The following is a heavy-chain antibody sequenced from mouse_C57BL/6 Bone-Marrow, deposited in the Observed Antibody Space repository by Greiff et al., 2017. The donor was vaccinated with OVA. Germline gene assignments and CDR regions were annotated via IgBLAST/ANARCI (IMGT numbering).Heavy chain of an antibody. V-gene: IGHV1-76*01. Sequence: QVQLQQSGAELVRPGASVKLSCKASGYTFTDYYINWVKQRPGQGLEWIARIYPGSGNTYYNEKFKGKATLTAEKSSSTAYMQLSSLTSSDSSVYFCARVYAAMDFWGQGTSVTVSS. J-gene: IGHJ4*01. CDR3: ARVYAAMDF. CDR1: GYTFTDYY. D-gene: IGHD2-10*02. CDR2: IYPGSGNT.